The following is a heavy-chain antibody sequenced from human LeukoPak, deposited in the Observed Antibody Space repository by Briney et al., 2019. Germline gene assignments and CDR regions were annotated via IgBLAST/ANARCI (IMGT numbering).Heavy chain of an antibody. D-gene: IGHD3-22*01. J-gene: IGHJ4*02. Sequence: ASVKVSSKVSGYILSELSMHWVRQAPGKGLEWMGGFDPEDDERIYAQKFQGRVTMTEDTSTDTAYMELSSLRSEDTAVYYCATELRSGYFDYWGQGTLVTVSS. CDR1: GYILSELS. CDR2: FDPEDDER. CDR3: ATELRSGYFDY. V-gene: IGHV1-24*01.